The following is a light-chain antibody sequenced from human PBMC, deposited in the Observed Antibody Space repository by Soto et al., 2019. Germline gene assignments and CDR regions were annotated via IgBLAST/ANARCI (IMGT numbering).Light chain of an antibody. V-gene: IGKV3-11*01. CDR2: DAS. CDR3: QQRSNWAWT. J-gene: IGKJ1*01. Sequence: EIVLTQSPATLSSFPGDRVTLSCRASQTVSSSFLAWYQQTPGQAPRLLIYDASNRATGIPARFSGSGSGTDFTLTISSLEPEDFAVYYCQQRSNWAWTFGQGTKVDIK. CDR1: QTVSSSF.